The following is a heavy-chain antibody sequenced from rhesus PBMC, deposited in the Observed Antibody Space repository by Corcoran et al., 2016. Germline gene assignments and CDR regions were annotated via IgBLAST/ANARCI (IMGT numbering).Heavy chain of an antibody. J-gene: IGHJ4*01. V-gene: IGHV4S7*01. CDR2: IYGVRGSN. CDR1: GGSISGYYL. Sequence: QVQLQESGPGVVKPSETLSLTCAVSGGSISGYYLWSWIRQPPGKVLVWIGYIYGVRGSNSYNPSLKSRVIISIDTSKNQFSLKLSSVTAADTAVYYCARETGVLTALFDYWGQGVLVTVSS. D-gene: IGHD2-15*01. CDR3: ARETGVLTALFDY.